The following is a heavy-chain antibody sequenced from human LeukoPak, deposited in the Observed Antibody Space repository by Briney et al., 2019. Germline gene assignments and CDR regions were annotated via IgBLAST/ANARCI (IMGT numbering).Heavy chain of an antibody. J-gene: IGHJ4*02. CDR3: AREINLVGAINY. Sequence: PGGSLGLSCAASGFTFRSFWIHWVRQAPGKGLVWVGRINNDGTDTIYADSVKGRFTVSRDNAKNTLYLHMNSLGAEDAAVYYCAREINLVGAINYWGQGTLVTVSS. D-gene: IGHD1-26*01. CDR1: GFTFRSFW. V-gene: IGHV3-74*01. CDR2: INNDGTDT.